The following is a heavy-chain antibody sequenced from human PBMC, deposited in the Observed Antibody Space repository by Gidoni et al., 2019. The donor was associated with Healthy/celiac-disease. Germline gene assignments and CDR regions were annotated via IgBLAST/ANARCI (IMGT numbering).Heavy chain of an antibody. Sequence: QVQLQESGPGLVKPSETLSLTCTVSGGSVSSGSYSWRWIRQPPGKGMEWIGYIYYSGSTNYNPSLKSRVTISVDTSKNQFSLKLSSVTAADTAVYYCARDKRGAALGGYYYYYGMDVWGQGTTVTVSS. D-gene: IGHD2-15*01. CDR2: IYYSGST. CDR1: GGSVSSGSYS. CDR3: ARDKRGAALGGYYYYYGMDV. J-gene: IGHJ6*02. V-gene: IGHV4-61*01.